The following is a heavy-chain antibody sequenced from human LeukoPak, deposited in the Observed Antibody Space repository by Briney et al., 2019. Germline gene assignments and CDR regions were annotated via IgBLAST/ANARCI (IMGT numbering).Heavy chain of an antibody. CDR3: ARDDPRSTYCSSSSCYFNDYYGMDV. J-gene: IGHJ6*02. V-gene: IGHV1-46*01. Sequence: ASVKVSCKASGYTFTSYYMHWVRQAPGQGLEWMGTINPSGGSTSYAQTFQGRVTMTRDTSTSTVYMELSSLRSEDTAVYYCARDDPRSTYCSSSSCYFNDYYGMDVWGQGTTVTVSS. CDR1: GYTFTSYY. D-gene: IGHD2-2*01. CDR2: INPSGGST.